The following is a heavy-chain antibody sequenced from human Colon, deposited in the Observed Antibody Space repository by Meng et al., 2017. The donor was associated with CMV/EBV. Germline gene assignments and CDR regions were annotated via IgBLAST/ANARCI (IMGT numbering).Heavy chain of an antibody. D-gene: IGHD3-3*01. Sequence: SETLSLTCTVSGDSISSGEHYWSWIRQHPGKGLEWIGYIYNSGRTYYNPSLKSRVTISLDTSKNQVSLKVTSVTAADTAVYYCARQAGRTVFGVIIPAYFDYWGQGTLVTVSS. CDR3: ARQAGRTVFGVIIPAYFDY. CDR1: GDSISSGEHY. CDR2: IYNSGRT. V-gene: IGHV4-31*03. J-gene: IGHJ4*02.